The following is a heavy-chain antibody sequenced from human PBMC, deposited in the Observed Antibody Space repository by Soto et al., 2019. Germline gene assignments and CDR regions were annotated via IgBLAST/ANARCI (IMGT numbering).Heavy chain of an antibody. J-gene: IGHJ4*02. CDR1: GYTFTNHY. CDR2: INPTGGST. CDR3: ARALGAAGL. V-gene: IGHV1-46*01. Sequence: ASVKVSCKASGYTFTNHYIHWVRQAPGQGLEWMGIINPTGGSTNYAQKFQGRVTLTTDTSTSTVYMDLSSLRSEDTAVYFCARALGAAGLWGQGTLVTVSS. D-gene: IGHD6-13*01.